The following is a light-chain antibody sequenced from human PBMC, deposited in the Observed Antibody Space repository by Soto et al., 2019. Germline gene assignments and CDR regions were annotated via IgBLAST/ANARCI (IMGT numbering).Light chain of an antibody. Sequence: QSALTQPASVSGSLGQSITISCIGTSSNIGSYNLVSWYQHQPGKAPTIMIFVGSKRPSGVSNRFSGSRSGNTASLTISGLHAEDGADYYCCSFAGSGAQYVFGTGTKLTVL. CDR3: CSFAGSGAQYV. CDR2: VGS. CDR1: SSNIGSYNL. J-gene: IGLJ1*01. V-gene: IGLV2-23*01.